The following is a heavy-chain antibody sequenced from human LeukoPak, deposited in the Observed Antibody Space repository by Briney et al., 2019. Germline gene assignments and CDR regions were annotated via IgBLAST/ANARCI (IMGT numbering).Heavy chain of an antibody. Sequence: GGSLRLSCAASGFTFSSYAMSWVRQAPGKGPEWVAVITHDGSNKYFADSVKGRFTISRDNSKNTLYLQMNSLRAEDTAVYYCAKESITIFGVVILAYWGQGTLVTVSS. V-gene: IGHV3-30*18. D-gene: IGHD3-3*01. CDR3: AKESITIFGVVILAY. CDR2: ITHDGSNK. CDR1: GFTFSSYA. J-gene: IGHJ4*02.